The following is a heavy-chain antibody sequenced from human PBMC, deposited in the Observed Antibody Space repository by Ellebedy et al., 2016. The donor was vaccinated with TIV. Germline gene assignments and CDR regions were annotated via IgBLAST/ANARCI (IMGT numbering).Heavy chain of an antibody. CDR1: GFTFSSYA. D-gene: IGHD3-22*01. V-gene: IGHV3-23*03. CDR2: IYSGGST. Sequence: GGSLRLXXAASGFTFSSYAMSWVRQAPGKGLEWVSVIYSGGSTYYADSVKGRFTISRDNSKNTLYLQMNSLRAEDTAVYYCARVSSGYSNYFDYWGQGTLVTVSS. J-gene: IGHJ4*02. CDR3: ARVSSGYSNYFDY.